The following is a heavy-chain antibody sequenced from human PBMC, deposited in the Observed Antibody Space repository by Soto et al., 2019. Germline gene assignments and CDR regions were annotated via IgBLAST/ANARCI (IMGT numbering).Heavy chain of an antibody. V-gene: IGHV1-69*06. CDR2: IIPIFGTA. J-gene: IGHJ6*02. CDR1: GGTFSSYA. Sequence: SVKVSCKASGGTFSSYAISWVRQAPGQGLEWMGGIIPIFGTANYAQKFQGRVTITADKSTSTAYMELSSLRSEDTAVYYCAREWSHGGTSYYCGMDVWGQGTTVTVSS. D-gene: IGHD1-1*01. CDR3: AREWSHGGTSYYCGMDV.